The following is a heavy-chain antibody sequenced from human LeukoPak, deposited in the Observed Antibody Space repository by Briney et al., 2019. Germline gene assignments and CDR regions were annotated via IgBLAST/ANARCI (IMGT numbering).Heavy chain of an antibody. V-gene: IGHV4-59*05. CDR1: GGSISSYY. Sequence: SETLSLTCTVSGGSISSYYWAWVRQPPGKGLEWIGSIFSRGDSYYNPSLKSRVSISIDTAKNKYSLKVTSVIAADTAVYYCATRLILSDAVLPFGPWGQGTLVIVSS. J-gene: IGHJ5*02. D-gene: IGHD3-16*01. CDR2: IFSRGDS. CDR3: ATRLILSDAVLPFGP.